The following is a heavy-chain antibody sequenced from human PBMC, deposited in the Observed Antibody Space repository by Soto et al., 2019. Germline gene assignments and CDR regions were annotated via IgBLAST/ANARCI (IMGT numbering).Heavy chain of an antibody. V-gene: IGHV3-33*01. CDR1: GFTFSSYG. Sequence: QVQLVESGEGVVQPGRSLRLSCAASGFTFSSYGMHWVRQAPGKGLEWVAVIWYDGSNKYYADSVKGRFTISRDNSKNTLYLQMNSLRAEDTAVYYCARGLRSGSSEWFDPWGQGTLVTVSS. CDR3: ARGLRSGSSEWFDP. J-gene: IGHJ5*02. CDR2: IWYDGSNK. D-gene: IGHD1-26*01.